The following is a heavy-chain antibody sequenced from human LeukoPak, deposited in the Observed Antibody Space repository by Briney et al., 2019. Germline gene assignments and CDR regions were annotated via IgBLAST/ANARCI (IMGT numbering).Heavy chain of an antibody. CDR3: AKDPSIYGDYSEYFQH. D-gene: IGHD4-17*01. V-gene: IGHV3-23*01. CDR2: ISGSGGST. CDR1: GFTFSFYG. Sequence: GGSLRLSCAASGFTFSFYGMNWVRQAPGKGLEWVSAISGSGGSTYYADSVRGRFTISRDNSKNTLYLQMNSLRAEDTAVYYCAKDPSIYGDYSEYFQHWGQGTLVTVSS. J-gene: IGHJ1*01.